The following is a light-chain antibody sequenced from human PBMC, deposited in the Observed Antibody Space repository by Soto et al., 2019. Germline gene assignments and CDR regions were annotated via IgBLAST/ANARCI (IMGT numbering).Light chain of an antibody. CDR2: DAS. Sequence: DIQMTQSPSSLSASIGDRVTITCRAIQGISNYLAWYQQKPGKVPHLLIYDASTLQSGVPPRFSGSGSGTDFTLPISRLQPEDVATYYCQKYNSASITCGQGTRLELK. CDR1: QGISNY. V-gene: IGKV1-27*01. CDR3: QKYNSASIT. J-gene: IGKJ5*01.